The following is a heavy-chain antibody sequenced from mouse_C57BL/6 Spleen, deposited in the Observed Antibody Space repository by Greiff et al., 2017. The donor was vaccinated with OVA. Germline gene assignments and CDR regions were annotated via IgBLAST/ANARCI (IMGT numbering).Heavy chain of an antibody. CDR2: ISSCSSTI. V-gene: IGHV5-17*01. CDR3: ARKPITKVGAGAMDY. D-gene: IGHD1-1*01. CDR1: GFTFSDYG. J-gene: IGHJ4*01. Sequence: DVKLVESGGGLVKPGGSLKLSCAASGFTFSDYGMHWVRQAPEQGLEWVAYISSCSSTIYYADTVKGRFTFSRDNAKNTLFLQMTSLRSEDTAMYYCARKPITKVGAGAMDYWGQGTSVTVSS.